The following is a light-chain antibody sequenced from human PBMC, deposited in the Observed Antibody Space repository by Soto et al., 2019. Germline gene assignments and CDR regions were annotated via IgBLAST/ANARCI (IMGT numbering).Light chain of an antibody. CDR3: SSYTSSSTLPV. Sequence: QSALTQPASVSGSPGQSITISCTGTSSDVGGYNYVSWYQQHPGKAPKLMIYEVSNRPSGVSNRFSGSKSGTTASLTISGLQAEDEADYYCSSYTSSSTLPVFGTGTKVTVL. CDR1: SSDVGGYNY. CDR2: EVS. V-gene: IGLV2-14*01. J-gene: IGLJ1*01.